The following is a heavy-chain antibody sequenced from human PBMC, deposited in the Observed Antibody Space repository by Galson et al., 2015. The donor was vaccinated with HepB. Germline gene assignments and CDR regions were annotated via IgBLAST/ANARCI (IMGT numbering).Heavy chain of an antibody. CDR2: IIPIFGTA. CDR3: ARHRSDYFGSGSYIPYNEDYYYYGMDV. Sequence: SVKVSCKASGGTFSSYAISWVRQAPGQGLEWMGGIIPIFGTANYAQKFQGRVTITADESTSTAYMELSSLRSEDTAVYYRARHRSDYFGSGSYIPYNEDYYYYGMDVWGQGTTVTVSS. D-gene: IGHD3-10*01. V-gene: IGHV1-69*13. CDR1: GGTFSSYA. J-gene: IGHJ6*02.